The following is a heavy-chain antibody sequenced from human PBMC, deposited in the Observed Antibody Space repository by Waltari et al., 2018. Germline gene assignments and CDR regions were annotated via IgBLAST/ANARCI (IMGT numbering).Heavy chain of an antibody. Sequence: QVQLQQSGPGLVKPSLTLSLTCDISGDSISRAGAAWNWIRQSPSGGLEWLGRAHYYRSKWSNDYEVAVRGRITISPDTSKNQFSLQLKSVTPEDTAVYFCASGRYSAMDVWGQGTAVTVSS. CDR3: ASGRYSAMDV. V-gene: IGHV6-1*01. J-gene: IGHJ6*02. D-gene: IGHD2-15*01. CDR2: AHYYRSKWSN. CDR1: GDSISRAGAA.